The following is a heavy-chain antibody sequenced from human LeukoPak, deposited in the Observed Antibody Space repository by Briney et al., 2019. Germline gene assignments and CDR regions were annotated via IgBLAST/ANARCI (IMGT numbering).Heavy chain of an antibody. J-gene: IGHJ4*02. CDR2: ILYDGSIK. V-gene: IGHV3-30*04. CDR1: GFTFSNYA. CDR3: AIGDGLGELSSSFEY. Sequence: GGSLRLSCAASGFTFSNYAMHWVRQAPGKGLEWVAVILYDGSIKYYADSVKGRFTISRDNSKNTLYLQMNSLRTEDTAVYYCAIGDGLGELSSSFEYWGQGTLVTVSS. D-gene: IGHD3-16*02.